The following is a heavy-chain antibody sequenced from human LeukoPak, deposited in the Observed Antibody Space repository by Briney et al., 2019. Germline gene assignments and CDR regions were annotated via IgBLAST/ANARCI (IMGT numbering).Heavy chain of an antibody. CDR2: INPNSGGT. CDR1: GYTFTGYY. CDR3: ARDILGGIVVAPGGDY. Sequence: ASVKVSCKASGYTFTGYYMHWVRQAPGQGLEWMGWINPNSGGTNYAQKFQGRVTMTRDTSISTAYMELSRLRSDDTAVYYCARDILGGIVVAPGGDYWGQGTLVTVSS. D-gene: IGHD3-22*01. J-gene: IGHJ4*02. V-gene: IGHV1-2*02.